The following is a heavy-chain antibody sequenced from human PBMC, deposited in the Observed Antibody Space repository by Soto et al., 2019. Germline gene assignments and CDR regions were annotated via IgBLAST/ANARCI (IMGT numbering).Heavy chain of an antibody. D-gene: IGHD6-19*01. Sequence: ASVTVSCTASVYTFTIYGIICVRQAPGQGLEWMGWISAYNGNTNYAQKLQGRVTMTTDTSTSTAYMELRSLRSDDTAVYYCARDLSSGWIRGWGQGTLVTVSS. V-gene: IGHV1-18*01. CDR2: ISAYNGNT. J-gene: IGHJ4*02. CDR3: ARDLSSGWIRG. CDR1: VYTFTIYG.